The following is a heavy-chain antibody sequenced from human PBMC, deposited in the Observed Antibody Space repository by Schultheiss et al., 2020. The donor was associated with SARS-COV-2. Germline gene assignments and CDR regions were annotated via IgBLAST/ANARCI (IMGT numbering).Heavy chain of an antibody. CDR3: ARSIFGVVKVFDY. V-gene: IGHV3-33*08. D-gene: IGHD3-3*01. CDR1: GFTFSNAW. Sequence: GGSLRLSCAASGFTFSNAWMSWVRQAPGKGLEWVAIIWYDGSNKYSADSVKGRFTISRDNSKNTLYLQMNSLRVEDTAVYYCARSIFGVVKVFDYWGQGTLVTVSS. J-gene: IGHJ4*02. CDR2: IWYDGSNK.